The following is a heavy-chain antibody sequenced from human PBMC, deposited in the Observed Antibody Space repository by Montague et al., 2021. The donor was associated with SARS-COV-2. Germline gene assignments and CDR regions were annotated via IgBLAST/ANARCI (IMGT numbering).Heavy chain of an antibody. CDR1: GFSLSTSGVG. CDR2: XYWDDDK. V-gene: IGHV2-5*02. D-gene: IGHD3-9*01. J-gene: IGHJ2*01. CDR3: AHSRGILTGYYLPWYFDL. Sequence: PALVKPTQTLTLTCTFSGFSLSTSGVGVGWIRQPPGKALEWLALXYWDDDKRYSPSLKSRLTTTKDTSKNQVVLTMTNLDPVDTATYYCAHSRGILTGYYLPWYFDLWGRGTLVTVSS.